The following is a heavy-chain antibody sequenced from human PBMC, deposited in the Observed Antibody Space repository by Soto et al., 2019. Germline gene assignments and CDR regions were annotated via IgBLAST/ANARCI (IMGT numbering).Heavy chain of an antibody. CDR3: AKGDTTMITDYYAMDV. V-gene: IGHV3-23*01. CDR2: ISGSGGSE. J-gene: IGHJ6*02. CDR1: GFTFTSYA. D-gene: IGHD5-18*01. Sequence: GSLRLSCAVSGFTFTSYAMTWVRQAPGKGLEWVSAISGSGGSEFYADSVKGRFTISRDNSKNTLYLQMKSLRAEDTALYYCAKGDTTMITDYYAMDVWGQGTTVTVSS.